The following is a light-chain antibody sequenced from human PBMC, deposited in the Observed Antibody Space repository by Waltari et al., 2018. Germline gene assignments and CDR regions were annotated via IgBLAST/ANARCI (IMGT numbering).Light chain of an antibody. J-gene: IGLJ2*01. CDR1: SSNVGSYNL. Sequence: QSALTQPASVSGSPGQSISISCIGTSSNVGSYNLVSWYQHHPGKAPKLLIYEVYQRPSGVSLRFSGSKSGNTASLTISGLQAEDEADYYCCSYAGRSALLFGGGTNLTVL. CDR3: CSYAGRSALL. V-gene: IGLV2-23*02. CDR2: EVY.